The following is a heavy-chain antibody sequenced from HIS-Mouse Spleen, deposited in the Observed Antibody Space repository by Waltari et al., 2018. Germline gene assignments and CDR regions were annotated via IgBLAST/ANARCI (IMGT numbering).Heavy chain of an antibody. J-gene: IGHJ2*01. V-gene: IGHV4-39*07. CDR2: IYSSGST. D-gene: IGHD6-13*01. CDR3: AREIPYSSSWYDWYFDL. Sequence: QLQLQESGPGLVKPSETLSLTCTVSGGSIRSSSYYWGWIRQPPGKGLEWIGSIYSSGSTYYNPSLKRRVTISVDTSKNQFSLKLSSVTAADTAVYYCAREIPYSSSWYDWYFDLWGRGTLVTVSS. CDR1: GGSIRSSSYY.